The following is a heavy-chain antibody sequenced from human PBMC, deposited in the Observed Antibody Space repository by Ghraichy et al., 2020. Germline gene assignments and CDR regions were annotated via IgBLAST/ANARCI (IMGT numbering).Heavy chain of an antibody. J-gene: IGHJ6*02. CDR1: GYTFTSCD. Sequence: ASVKVSCKASGYTFTSCDINWVRQATGQGLEWMGWMNPNSGNTGYAQKFQGRVTMTRNTSITTAYMELSSLRSEDTAVYYCARQYCSSTSCSAVGYGMDVWGQGTTVTVSS. V-gene: IGHV1-8*01. D-gene: IGHD2-2*01. CDR2: MNPNSGNT. CDR3: ARQYCSSTSCSAVGYGMDV.